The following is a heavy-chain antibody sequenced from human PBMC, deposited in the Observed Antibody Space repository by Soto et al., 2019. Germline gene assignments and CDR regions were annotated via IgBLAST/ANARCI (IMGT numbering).Heavy chain of an antibody. J-gene: IGHJ4*02. D-gene: IGHD3-10*02. V-gene: IGHV1-46*01. CDR2: ISPSDGAT. CDR3: VREASMSYVFAY. CDR1: GYTFIDYY. Sequence: QVQLVQSGAEVKKPGASVEVSCKASGYTFIDYYMHWVRQAPAEGLEWMGMISPSDGATIYAQRFQGRVTRTRDMSTTTVYMALSSLRSEDTAVYYCVREASMSYVFAYWGQGALVAVSS.